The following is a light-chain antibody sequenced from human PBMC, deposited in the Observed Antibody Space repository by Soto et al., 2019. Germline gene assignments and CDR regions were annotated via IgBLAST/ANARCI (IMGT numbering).Light chain of an antibody. CDR3: QQYDSHPTYT. Sequence: DIQMTQSPSTLSASVGDRVTITCRARQNIVNWLAWYQQKPGKAPNLLIYKTSTLQRGVPSRFSGSGSGTEFTLTISSLQPDDFATYYCQQYDSHPTYTFGQGTKVEI. CDR1: QNIVNW. J-gene: IGKJ2*01. V-gene: IGKV1-5*03. CDR2: KTS.